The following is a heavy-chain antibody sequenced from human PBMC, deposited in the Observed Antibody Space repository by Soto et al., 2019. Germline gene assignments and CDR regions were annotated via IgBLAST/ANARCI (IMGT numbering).Heavy chain of an antibody. D-gene: IGHD3-22*01. CDR1: GFTFSSCW. Sequence: LRLSCAASGFTFSSCWMHWVRQAPGKGLVWVSRINSDGSSTSYADSVKGRFTISRDNAKNTLYLQMNSLRAEDTAVYYCARVGLKRYYYDSSGYLFDYWGQGTLVTVSS. CDR3: ARVGLKRYYYDSSGYLFDY. J-gene: IGHJ4*02. V-gene: IGHV3-74*01. CDR2: INSDGSST.